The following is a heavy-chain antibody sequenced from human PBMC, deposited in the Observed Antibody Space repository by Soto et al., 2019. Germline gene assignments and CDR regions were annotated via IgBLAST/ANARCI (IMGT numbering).Heavy chain of an antibody. J-gene: IGHJ4*02. Sequence: GGALRLSFAASGFTFSSYSMSLVPPAPGKGLEWVSAISGSGGSTYYADSVKGRFTISRDNSKNTLYLQMNSLRAEDTAVYYCAKVARDVTIFYDYWGQGTLVTVSS. CDR2: ISGSGGST. CDR3: AKVARDVTIFYDY. V-gene: IGHV3-23*01. D-gene: IGHD3-9*01. CDR1: GFTFSSYS.